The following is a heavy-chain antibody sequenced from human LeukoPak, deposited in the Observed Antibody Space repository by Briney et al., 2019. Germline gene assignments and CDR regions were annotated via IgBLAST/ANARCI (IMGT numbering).Heavy chain of an antibody. Sequence: PGRSLRLSCAASGFTFSTYGMHWVRQAPGKGLQWVAGIWYDGSNKQYADSVKGRFTIDRDNSQHTLYLQMNSLRAEDTAVYYCARSRYCSSTSCYGFLDYWGQGTLVTVSS. D-gene: IGHD2-2*01. CDR1: GFTFSTYG. V-gene: IGHV3-33*01. J-gene: IGHJ4*02. CDR3: ARSRYCSSTSCYGFLDY. CDR2: IWYDGSNK.